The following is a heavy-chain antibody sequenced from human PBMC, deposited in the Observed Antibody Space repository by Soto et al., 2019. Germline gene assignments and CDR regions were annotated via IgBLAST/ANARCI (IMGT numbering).Heavy chain of an antibody. CDR2: INPNSGGT. J-gene: IGHJ4*02. Sequence: QAQLVQSGAAVKKPGASVKVSCKTSGYTFTGYYIHLVRQAPGQGLEWMGWINPNSGGTNYAQKFKGRVTTTRDTSISHAYLDLRWLTSDDTAVFYCARQLAYCGGDCYTEPIDYWGQGTLVAVSS. D-gene: IGHD2-21*02. V-gene: IGHV1-2*02. CDR3: ARQLAYCGGDCYTEPIDY. CDR1: GYTFTGYY.